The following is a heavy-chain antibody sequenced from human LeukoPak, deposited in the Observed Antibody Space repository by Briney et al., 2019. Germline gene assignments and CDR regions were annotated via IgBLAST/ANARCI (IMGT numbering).Heavy chain of an antibody. J-gene: IGHJ3*02. D-gene: IGHD3-10*01. Sequence: SETLSLTCAVPGYSISSGYYWGWIRQPPGKGLEWIGSIYHSGSTYYNPSLKSRVTISVDTSKNQFSLKLSSVTAADTAVYYCARVRYYYGSGTVRFDAFDIWGQGTMVTVSS. CDR2: IYHSGST. V-gene: IGHV4-38-2*01. CDR1: GYSISSGYY. CDR3: ARVRYYYGSGTVRFDAFDI.